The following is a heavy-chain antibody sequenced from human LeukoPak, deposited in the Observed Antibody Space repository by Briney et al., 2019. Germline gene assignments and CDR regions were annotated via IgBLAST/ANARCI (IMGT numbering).Heavy chain of an antibody. CDR2: FNTNNGDA. CDR3: ARVTTKTFYWYYDL. D-gene: IGHD4-17*01. Sequence: ASVTVSCKGSFNGYYIHWLRRAPGQGLEWMGWFNTNNGDADHAQRFQGRVTMSKNTSISTAYLDLSSLTSDDTAVYFCARVTTKTFYWYYDLWGPGTLVTVSS. CDR1: SFNGYY. J-gene: IGHJ2*01. V-gene: IGHV1-2*02.